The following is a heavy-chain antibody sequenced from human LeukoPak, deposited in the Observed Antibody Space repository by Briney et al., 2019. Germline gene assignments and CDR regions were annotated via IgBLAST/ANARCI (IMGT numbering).Heavy chain of an antibody. V-gene: IGHV1-18*01. CDR2: ISAYNGYK. CDR3: VRGDCSGVSCYLPEYFRH. D-gene: IGHD2-15*01. Sequence: ASVKVSCKASGYTLTSFSISWVRQAPGHGLEWMGWISAYNGYKDYAQKLQGRVTMTTDTSTNTAHMELRSLRSDDTAVYYCVRGDCSGVSCYLPEYFRHWGQGTLVTVSS. CDR1: GYTLTSFS. J-gene: IGHJ1*01.